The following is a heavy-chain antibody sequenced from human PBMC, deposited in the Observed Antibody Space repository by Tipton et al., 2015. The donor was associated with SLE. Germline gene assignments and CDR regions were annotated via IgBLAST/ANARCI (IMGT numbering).Heavy chain of an antibody. V-gene: IGHV4-34*01. J-gene: IGHJ4*02. CDR3: ARGGRIQLWFLDY. Sequence: LRLSCAVYGGSFSGYYWSWIRQPPGKGLEWIGEINHSGSTNYNPSLKSRVTISVDTSKNQFSLKLSSVTAADTAVYYCARGGRIQLWFLDYWGQGTLVTVSS. CDR1: GGSFSGYY. D-gene: IGHD5-18*01. CDR2: INHSGST.